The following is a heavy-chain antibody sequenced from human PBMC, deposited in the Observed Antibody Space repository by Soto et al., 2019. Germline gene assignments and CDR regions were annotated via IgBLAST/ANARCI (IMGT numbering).Heavy chain of an antibody. D-gene: IGHD1-1*01. J-gene: IGHJ4*02. V-gene: IGHV4-30-4*01. CDR1: GGSISSGDYY. CDR3: VLGDDTTGYGRYEF. CDR2: IYYSGST. Sequence: SETLSLTCTVSGGSISSGDYYWSWIRQPPGKGLEWIGYIYYSGSTYYNPSLKSRVTISVDTSKNQFSLKLSSVTAADTAVYYCVLGDDTTGYGRYEFWGQGALVTVS.